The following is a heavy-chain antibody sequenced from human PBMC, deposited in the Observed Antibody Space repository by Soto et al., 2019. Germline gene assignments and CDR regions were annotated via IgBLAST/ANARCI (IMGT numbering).Heavy chain of an antibody. CDR2: MNPNSGNT. V-gene: IGHV1-8*01. CDR3: ARGHQLLRYTTPLDA. D-gene: IGHD3-9*01. J-gene: IGHJ5*02. CDR1: GYTFTRYD. Sequence: AASVEVSCKASGYTFTRYDINWVRQATGQGLEGMGWMNPNSGNTGYAQKFQGRVTMTRNTSISTAYLELSTLRSEHTALYYCARGHQLLRYTTPLDAWGEGPM.